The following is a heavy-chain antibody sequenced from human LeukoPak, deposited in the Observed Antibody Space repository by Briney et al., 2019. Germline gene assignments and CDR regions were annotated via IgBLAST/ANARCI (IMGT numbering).Heavy chain of an antibody. Sequence: GASVKVSCKASGYTFTGYYMHWVRQAPGQGLEWMGRINPNSGGTNYAQKFQGRVTMTRDTSISTAYMELSSLRSEDTALYYCAREWNYEGSGYFYYYWGQGTLVTVSS. CDR1: GYTFTGYY. CDR3: AREWNYEGSGYFYYY. J-gene: IGHJ4*02. V-gene: IGHV1-2*06. D-gene: IGHD3-22*01. CDR2: INPNSGGT.